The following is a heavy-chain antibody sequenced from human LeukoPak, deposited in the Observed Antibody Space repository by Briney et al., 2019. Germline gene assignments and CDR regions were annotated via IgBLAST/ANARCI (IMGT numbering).Heavy chain of an antibody. CDR2: IYYSGST. V-gene: IGHV4-39*01. CDR3: ARLLVGSSGWLTFDY. J-gene: IGHJ4*02. CDR1: GGSISSGSYY. Sequence: SETLSLTCTVSGGSISSGSYYWGWIRQPPGKGLEWIGSIYYSGSTYYNPSLKSRVTISVDTSKNQFSLKLSSVTAADTAVYYCARLLVGSSGWLTFDYWGQGTLVTVSS. D-gene: IGHD6-19*01.